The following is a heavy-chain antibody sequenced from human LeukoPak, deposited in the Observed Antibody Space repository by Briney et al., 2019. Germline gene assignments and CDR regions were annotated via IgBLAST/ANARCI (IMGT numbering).Heavy chain of an antibody. V-gene: IGHV4-34*01. J-gene: IGHJ4*02. Sequence: PSETLSLTCAVYGGSFSGYYWSWIRQPPGKGLEWIGEINHSGSTNYNPSLKSRVTISVDTSKNQFSLKLSSVTAADTAVYYCARGGARIQLWLRGGFDYWGQRTLVTVSS. CDR3: ARGGARIQLWLRGGFDY. D-gene: IGHD5-18*01. CDR2: INHSGST. CDR1: GGSFSGYY.